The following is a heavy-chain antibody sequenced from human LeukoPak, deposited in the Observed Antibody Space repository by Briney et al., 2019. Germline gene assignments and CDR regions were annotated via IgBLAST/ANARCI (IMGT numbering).Heavy chain of an antibody. J-gene: IGHJ4*02. Sequence: PGGSLRLSCAASGFTFSSHAMTWVRQAPGKGLEWVSAVGSTGANTFYADSVKGRFTISRDNSKNTLYLQVNSLRAEDTAVYYCAKGTTYCSSTSCYHGQFDYWGQGTLVTVSS. D-gene: IGHD2-2*01. CDR3: AKGTTYCSSTSCYHGQFDY. CDR2: VGSTGANT. CDR1: GFTFSSHA. V-gene: IGHV3-23*01.